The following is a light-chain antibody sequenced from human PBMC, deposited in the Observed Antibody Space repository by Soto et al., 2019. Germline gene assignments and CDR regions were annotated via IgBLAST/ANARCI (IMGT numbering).Light chain of an antibody. J-gene: IGKJ1*01. CDR2: AAF. CDR1: QGISNY. V-gene: IGKV1-27*01. Sequence: DIPMTQSPSSLSASVGDRVTITCRASQGISNYLAWYQQKPGKVPKVLIYAAFNLQSGVSSRFSGGGSGTDFTLTISSLQPEDVATYYCQKYDSAPWTCGQGTKVEIK. CDR3: QKYDSAPWT.